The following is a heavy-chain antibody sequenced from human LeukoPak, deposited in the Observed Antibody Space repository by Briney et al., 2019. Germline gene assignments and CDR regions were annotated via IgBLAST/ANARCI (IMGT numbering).Heavy chain of an antibody. CDR3: ARAEYSSSWFDY. J-gene: IGHJ4*02. CDR1: GGTFSSYA. D-gene: IGHD6-13*01. V-gene: IGHV1-69*01. Sequence: SVKVSCKASGGTFSSYAISWVRQAPRQGLEWMGGIIPIFGTANYAQKFQGRVTITADESTSTAYMELSSLRSEDTAVYYCARAEYSSSWFDYWGQGTLVTVSS. CDR2: IIPIFGTA.